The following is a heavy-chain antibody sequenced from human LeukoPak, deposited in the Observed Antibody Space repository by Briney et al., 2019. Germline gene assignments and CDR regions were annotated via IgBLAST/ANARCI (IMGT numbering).Heavy chain of an antibody. D-gene: IGHD4-17*01. J-gene: IGHJ4*02. CDR3: ARDGPGRRTVTTGRNYFDY. V-gene: IGHV3-11*06. CDR2: ISSSSSYT. Sequence: GGSLRLSCAASGFTFSDYYMSWIRQAPGKGLEWVSYISSSSSYTNYADSVKGRFTISRDNAKNSLYLQMNSLRAEDTAVYYCARDGPGRRTVTTGRNYFDYWGQGTLVTVPS. CDR1: GFTFSDYY.